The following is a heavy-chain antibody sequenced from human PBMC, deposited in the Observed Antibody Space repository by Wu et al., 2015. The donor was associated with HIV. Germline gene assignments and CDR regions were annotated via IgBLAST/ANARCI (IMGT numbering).Heavy chain of an antibody. V-gene: IGHV1-2*02. Sequence: QVQLEQSGAEVKTPGASVKVSCKASGYTFTGHYIHWVRQAPGQGLEWMGYVNSNDGGTKSSQKFQGRVTMTRDTSISTAYMELSRLRSDDTAVYYCARDQRRSGWYATFGYWGQGTLVTVSS. CDR2: VNSNDGGT. CDR1: GYTFTGHY. J-gene: IGHJ4*02. D-gene: IGHD6-19*01. CDR3: ARDQRRSGWYATFGY.